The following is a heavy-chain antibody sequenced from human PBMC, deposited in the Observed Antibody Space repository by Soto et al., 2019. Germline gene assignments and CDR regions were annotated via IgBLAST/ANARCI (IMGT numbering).Heavy chain of an antibody. J-gene: IGHJ6*02. CDR1: GFTFSSYA. CDR3: ARDRSQTGDLFFDYGMDV. V-gene: IGHV3-30-3*01. Sequence: GGSLRLSCAASGFTFSSYAMHWVRQAPGKGLEWVAVISYDGSNKYYADSVKGRFTISRDNSKNTLYLQMNSLRAEDTAVYYCARDRSQTGDLFFDYGMDVWGQGTTVTVSS. CDR2: ISYDGSNK. D-gene: IGHD7-27*01.